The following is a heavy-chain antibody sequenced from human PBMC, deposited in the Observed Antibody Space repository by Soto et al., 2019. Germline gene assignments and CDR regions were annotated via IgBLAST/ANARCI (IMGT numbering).Heavy chain of an antibody. V-gene: IGHV3-23*01. CDR1: GFTFSSYA. D-gene: IGHD3-22*01. Sequence: QPGGSLRLSCAASGFTFSSYAMSWVRQAPGKGLEWVSAISGSGGSTYYADSVKGRFTISRDNSKNTLYLQMNSLRAEDTAVYYCAKDADPLLHYDSSGYPIKPIDYWGQGTLVTVSS. J-gene: IGHJ4*02. CDR2: ISGSGGST. CDR3: AKDADPLLHYDSSGYPIKPIDY.